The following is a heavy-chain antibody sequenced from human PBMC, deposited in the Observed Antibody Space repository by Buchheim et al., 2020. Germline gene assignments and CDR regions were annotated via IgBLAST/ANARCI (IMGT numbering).Heavy chain of an antibody. V-gene: IGHV3-23*01. Sequence: EVQLLESGGGLVQPGGSLRLSCAASGFTFSSYAMSWVRQAPGKGLEWVSAISGSGGSTYYSDSVKGRFTISRDNSKNTLYLQMNSLRAEDTAVYYCAKVVRGTAMTRNDYYYGMDVWGQGTT. CDR3: AKVVRGTAMTRNDYYYGMDV. D-gene: IGHD5-18*01. CDR2: ISGSGGST. CDR1: GFTFSSYA. J-gene: IGHJ6*02.